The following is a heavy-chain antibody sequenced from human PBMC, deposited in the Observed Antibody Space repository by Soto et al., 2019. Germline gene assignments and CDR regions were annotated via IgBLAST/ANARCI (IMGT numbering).Heavy chain of an antibody. D-gene: IGHD3-22*01. CDR1: GFTFSSYS. J-gene: IGHJ6*02. V-gene: IGHV3-21*01. CDR3: TVSNYYDSSGYYPYYYYGMDV. Sequence: GGSLRLSCAASGFTFSSYSMNWVRQAPGKGLEWVSSISSSSSYIYYADSVKGRFTISRDNAKNSLYLQMNSLRAEDTAVYYCTVSNYYDSSGYYPYYYYGMDVWGQGTTVTVSS. CDR2: ISSSSSYI.